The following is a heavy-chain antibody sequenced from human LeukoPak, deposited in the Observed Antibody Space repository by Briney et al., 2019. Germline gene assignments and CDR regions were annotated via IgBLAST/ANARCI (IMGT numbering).Heavy chain of an antibody. V-gene: IGHV4-4*07. D-gene: IGHD2-8*01. J-gene: IGHJ6*03. CDR3: AREQRGGLSGNLGGLFAMYYTYYYMDV. CDR1: GGSISNYY. CDR2: IYARGSS. Sequence: SETLSLTCTVSGGSISNYYWSWIRQPAGKGLEWIGRIYARGSSNYNPPLQSRVTMSVDTSKNQFSLKLSSVTAEDTAVYFCAREQRGGLSGNLGGLFAMYYTYYYMDVWGRGTTVTVSS.